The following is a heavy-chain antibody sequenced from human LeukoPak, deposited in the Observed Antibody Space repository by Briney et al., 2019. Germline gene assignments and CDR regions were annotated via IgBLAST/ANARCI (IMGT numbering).Heavy chain of an antibody. D-gene: IGHD6-19*01. J-gene: IGHJ4*02. CDR2: IYHSGST. CDR3: ARVGVAGDYFDY. V-gene: IGHV4-59*01. Sequence: SETLSLTCTVSGGSISSYYWSWIRQPPGKGLEWIGYIYHSGSTNYNPSLKSRVTISVDTSKNQFSLKLSSVTAADTAVYYCARVGVAGDYFDYWGQGTLVTVSS. CDR1: GGSISSYY.